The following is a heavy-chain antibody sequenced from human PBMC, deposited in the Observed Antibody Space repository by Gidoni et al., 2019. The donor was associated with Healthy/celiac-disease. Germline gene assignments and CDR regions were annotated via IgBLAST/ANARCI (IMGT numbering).Heavy chain of an antibody. D-gene: IGHD3-16*02. Sequence: QVQLVQSGAEVKKPGASVKVSCKASGYTFTSYGISWVRQAPGQGLEWMGWISAYNGNTNYAQKLQGRVTMTTDTSTSTAYMELRSLRSDDTAVYYCAREGPFYDYVWGSYRHTYFDYWGQGTLVTVSS. V-gene: IGHV1-18*04. CDR3: AREGPFYDYVWGSYRHTYFDY. CDR1: GYTFTSYG. J-gene: IGHJ4*02. CDR2: ISAYNGNT.